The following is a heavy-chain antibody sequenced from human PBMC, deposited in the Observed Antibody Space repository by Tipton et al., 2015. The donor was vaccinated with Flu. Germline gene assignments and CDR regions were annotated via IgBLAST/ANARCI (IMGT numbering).Heavy chain of an antibody. CDR2: IGTAGDT. CDR3: ARGASIAAAGTIDY. D-gene: IGHD6-13*01. CDR1: GFTFSSYD. V-gene: IGHV3-13*01. J-gene: IGHJ4*02. Sequence: SLRLSCAASGFTFSSYDMHWVRQATGKGLEWVSAIGTAGDTYYPGSVKGRFTISRENAKNSLYLQMNSLRAGDTAVYYCARGASIAAAGTIDYWGQGTLVPVSS.